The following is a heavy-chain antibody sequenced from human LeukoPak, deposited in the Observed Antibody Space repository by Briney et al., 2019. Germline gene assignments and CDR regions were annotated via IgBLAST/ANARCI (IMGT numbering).Heavy chain of an antibody. CDR1: GDSISSNSYY. D-gene: IGHD3-10*01. CDR3: ARGPRGEFDY. V-gene: IGHV4-39*01. Sequence: SETLSLTCTVSGDSISSNSYYWGWIRQPPGKVLEWIGSIYYRGSSYYNPSLKSRVTISIDTSKNQFSLKLMSMTATDTAVYYCARGPRGEFDYWGQGTLVTVSS. CDR2: IYYRGSS. J-gene: IGHJ4*02.